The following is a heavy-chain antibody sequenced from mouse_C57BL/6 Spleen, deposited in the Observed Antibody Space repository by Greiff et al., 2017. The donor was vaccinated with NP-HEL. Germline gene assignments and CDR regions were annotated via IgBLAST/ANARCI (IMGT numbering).Heavy chain of an antibody. CDR1: GYAFSSSW. CDR3: ARGPPEFDY. J-gene: IGHJ2*01. Sequence: VQLQQSGPELVKPGASVKISCKASGYAFSSSWMNWVKQRPGKGLEWIGRIYPGDGDTNYNGKFKGKATLTADKSSSTAYMQLSSLTSEDSAVYFCARGPPEFDYWGQGTTLTVSS. CDR2: IYPGDGDT. V-gene: IGHV1-82*01.